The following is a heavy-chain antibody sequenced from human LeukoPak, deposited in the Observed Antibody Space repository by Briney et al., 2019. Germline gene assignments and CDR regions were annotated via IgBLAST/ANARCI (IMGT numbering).Heavy chain of an antibody. CDR1: GFTCSSYA. Sequence: GGSLRLSCAASGFTCSSYAMHWVRQAPGKGLEWVAVISYDGSNKYYADAVKRRFTIYRDNSKNTLYLQMNSLRAEDTAVYYCARDEEMITTYYFDYWGQGTLVTVSS. CDR2: ISYDGSNK. J-gene: IGHJ4*02. CDR3: ARDEEMITTYYFDY. V-gene: IGHV3-30-3*01. D-gene: IGHD3-16*01.